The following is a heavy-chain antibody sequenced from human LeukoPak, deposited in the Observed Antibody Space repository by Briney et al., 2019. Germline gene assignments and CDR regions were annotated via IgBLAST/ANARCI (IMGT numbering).Heavy chain of an antibody. CDR1: GFTFNSYA. CDR3: AKGMTTDDVAFDI. V-gene: IGHV3-23*01. CDR2: ISASGGST. D-gene: IGHD4-17*01. J-gene: IGHJ3*02. Sequence: GGSLRPSCAASGFTFNSYAMSWVRQAPGKGLEWVSAISASGGSTYYADSVKGRSTISRDNSKNTLYLQMNSLRAEDTAVHYCAKGMTTDDVAFDIWGQGTMVTVSS.